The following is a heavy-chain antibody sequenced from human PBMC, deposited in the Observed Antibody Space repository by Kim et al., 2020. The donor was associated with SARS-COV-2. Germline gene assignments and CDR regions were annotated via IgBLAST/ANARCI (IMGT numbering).Heavy chain of an antibody. J-gene: IGHJ5*02. CDR2: INPSGGST. Sequence: ASVKVSCKASGYTFTSYYMHWVRQAPGQGLEWMGIINPSGGSTSYAQKFQGRVTMTRDTSTSTVYMELSSLRSEDTAVYYCARGIQRGGGWTFDFWSGHNWFDPWGQGTLVTVSS. D-gene: IGHD3-3*01. V-gene: IGHV1-46*01. CDR3: ARGIQRGGGWTFDFWSGHNWFDP. CDR1: GYTFTSYY.